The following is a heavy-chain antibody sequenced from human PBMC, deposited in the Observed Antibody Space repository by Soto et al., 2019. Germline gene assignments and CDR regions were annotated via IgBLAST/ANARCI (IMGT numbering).Heavy chain of an antibody. CDR1: GGSISSSNW. CDR2: IYHSGST. D-gene: IGHD2-2*01. J-gene: IGHJ6*02. Sequence: QVQLQESGPGLVKPSGTLSLTCAVSGGSISSSNWWSWVRQPPGKGLEWIGEIYHSGSTNYNPSLKSRFTISVDKSKNQFSLKLSSVTAADTAVYYCARVPIVVVPAVEYYYGMDVWGQGTTVTVSS. CDR3: ARVPIVVVPAVEYYYGMDV. V-gene: IGHV4-4*02.